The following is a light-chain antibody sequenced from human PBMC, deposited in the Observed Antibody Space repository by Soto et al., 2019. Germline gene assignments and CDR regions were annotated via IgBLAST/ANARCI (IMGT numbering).Light chain of an antibody. V-gene: IGLV3-21*04. J-gene: IGLJ3*02. CDR3: QVWDTSGDLHWV. Sequence: SYELTQPPSVSLAPGKTARITCGGNNIRDKSVHWYQQRPGQAPILVIYYDSDRPSGIPERFSGSNSGNTATLTISRVEAGDEADYYCQVWDTSGDLHWVFGGGTKVTVL. CDR2: YDS. CDR1: NIRDKS.